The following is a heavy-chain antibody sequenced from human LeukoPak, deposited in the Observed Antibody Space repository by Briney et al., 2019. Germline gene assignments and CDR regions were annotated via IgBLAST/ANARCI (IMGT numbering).Heavy chain of an antibody. D-gene: IGHD5-12*01. Sequence: GGSLRLSCSASGFTFSSYAIHWVRQAPGKGLEYVSGISSSGGSTFYGDSVKGRFTISRDNSKNTLYLQMSSLRAEDTAVYYCVKDRRSSGYGGFDYWGQGTLVIVSS. CDR2: ISSSGGST. CDR1: GFTFSSYA. V-gene: IGHV3-64D*06. J-gene: IGHJ4*02. CDR3: VKDRRSSGYGGFDY.